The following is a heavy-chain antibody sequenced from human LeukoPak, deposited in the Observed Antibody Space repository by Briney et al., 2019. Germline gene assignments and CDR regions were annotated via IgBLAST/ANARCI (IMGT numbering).Heavy chain of an antibody. V-gene: IGHV4-34*01. J-gene: IGHJ3*02. D-gene: IGHD3-16*01. CDR3: ARGRRTLYKMTPGDAFDI. CDR2: INHSGST. Sequence: SETLSLTCAVYGGSFSGYYWGWIRQPPGKGLEWIGEINHSGSTNYNPSLKSRVTISVDTSKNQFSLKLSSVTAADTAVYYCARGRRTLYKMTPGDAFDIWGQGTMVTVSS. CDR1: GGSFSGYY.